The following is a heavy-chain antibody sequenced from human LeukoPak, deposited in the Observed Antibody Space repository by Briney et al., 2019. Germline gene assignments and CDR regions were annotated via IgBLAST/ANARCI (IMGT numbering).Heavy chain of an antibody. CDR1: GFTFSGYS. Sequence: GGSLRLSCAASGFTFSGYSMNWVRQAPGKGLEWVSSISSSSSYTFYADSVKGRFTISRDNANNSLYLQMSSLRVEDTAVYYCARSSGSYNFDYWGQGILVTVSS. CDR2: ISSSSSYT. CDR3: ARSSGSYNFDY. D-gene: IGHD1-26*01. V-gene: IGHV3-21*01. J-gene: IGHJ4*02.